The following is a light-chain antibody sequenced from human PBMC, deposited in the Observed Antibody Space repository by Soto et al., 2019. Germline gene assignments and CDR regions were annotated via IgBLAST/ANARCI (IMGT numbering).Light chain of an antibody. CDR3: AAWDDSLSGHYA. CDR1: TSNIGTNY. Sequence: QSVLTQPPSASGTPGQRVTISCSGSTSNIGTNYVYWYHQLPGTAPKLLISRNNQRPSGVPDRFSGSKSGTSASLAISGLRSKDEGDYYCAAWDDSLSGHYAFGTGTKVTVL. CDR2: RNN. J-gene: IGLJ1*01. V-gene: IGLV1-47*01.